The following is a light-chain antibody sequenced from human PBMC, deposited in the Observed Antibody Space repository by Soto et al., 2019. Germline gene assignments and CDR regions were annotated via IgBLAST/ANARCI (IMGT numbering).Light chain of an antibody. V-gene: IGKV3-20*01. J-gene: IGKJ1*01. CDR2: DTY. Sequence: IVLTQSPDTLSLSPGERVTLSCRASQSVRNNYLAWYQQKPGQAPRLLIYDTYRRATGIPDRFSGSGSGIDFTLSISRLEPEDFAVYLCQQYGGSATTFGLGTRWIS. CDR3: QQYGGSATT. CDR1: QSVRNNY.